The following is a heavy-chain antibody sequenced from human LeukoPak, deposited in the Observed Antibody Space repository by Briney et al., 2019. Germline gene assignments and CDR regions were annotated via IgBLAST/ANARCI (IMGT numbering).Heavy chain of an antibody. Sequence: GGSLRLSCAASGFTFSSYSMNWVRQAPGKGLEWVSYISSSSSTIYYADSVKGRFTISRDNAKNSLYLQMNSLRVEDTALYYCVNSGFDPWGQGTLVTVSS. CDR1: GFTFSSYS. CDR3: VNSGFDP. J-gene: IGHJ5*02. V-gene: IGHV3-48*01. CDR2: ISSSSSTI. D-gene: IGHD3-10*01.